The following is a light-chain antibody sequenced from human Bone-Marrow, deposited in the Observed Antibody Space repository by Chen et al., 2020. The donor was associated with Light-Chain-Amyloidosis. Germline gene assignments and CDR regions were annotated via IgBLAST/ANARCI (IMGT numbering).Light chain of an antibody. J-gene: IGLJ3*02. CDR2: DDS. Sequence: SYVLTQPSSVSVAPGQTATIACGGNNIGSTSVHWYQQTPGQAPLLVVYDDSDRHSGIPGRLSGSNSGNTATLTISRVEAGDEADYYCQVWDRSSDRPVFGGGTKLTVL. CDR1: NIGSTS. CDR3: QVWDRSSDRPV. V-gene: IGLV3-21*02.